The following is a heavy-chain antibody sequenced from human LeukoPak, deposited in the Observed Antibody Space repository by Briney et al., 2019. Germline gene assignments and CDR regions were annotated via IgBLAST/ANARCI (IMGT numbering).Heavy chain of an antibody. CDR2: ISGSGGST. Sequence: GGSLTLSCAASGFTFSTNAMSWVRQAPGKGLEWVSGISGSGGSTYYADSVKGRFTIFRDNSKNTLYLQMNSLRVEDTAVYYCAKDFYRDITARIDYWGQGTLVTVSS. CDR1: GFTFSTNA. J-gene: IGHJ4*02. D-gene: IGHD3-3*01. CDR3: AKDFYRDITARIDY. V-gene: IGHV3-23*01.